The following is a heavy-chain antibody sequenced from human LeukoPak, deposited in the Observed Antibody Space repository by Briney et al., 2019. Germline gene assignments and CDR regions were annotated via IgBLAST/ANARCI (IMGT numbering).Heavy chain of an antibody. D-gene: IGHD6-25*01. Sequence: SETLSLTCTVSSGSISSTSHHWGWTRQPPGKGLGWIGSIYYSGTTHYNPSLKSRVTISVDTSKNQFSLKLRFVTAADTAVYYCTRESSSAPEYWGQGTLVTVSS. CDR3: TRESSSAPEY. CDR1: SGSISSTSHH. J-gene: IGHJ4*02. CDR2: IYYSGTT. V-gene: IGHV4-39*02.